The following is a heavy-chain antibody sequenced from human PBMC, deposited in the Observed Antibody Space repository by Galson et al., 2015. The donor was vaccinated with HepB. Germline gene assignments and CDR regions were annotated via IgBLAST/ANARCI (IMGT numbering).Heavy chain of an antibody. J-gene: IGHJ2*01. CDR3: ARFTTTVTTIPRYFDL. V-gene: IGHV1-69*04. CDR1: GDTLSNYA. CDR2: IMPFRGVA. Sequence: SVKVSCKGSGDTLSNYAITWVRQAPGQGLEWMGRIMPFRGVANYAQKFQGRLTLTADKSTSTAYMELSSLRSEDTAVYYCARFTTTVTTIPRYFDLWGRGTLVTVSS. D-gene: IGHD4-17*01.